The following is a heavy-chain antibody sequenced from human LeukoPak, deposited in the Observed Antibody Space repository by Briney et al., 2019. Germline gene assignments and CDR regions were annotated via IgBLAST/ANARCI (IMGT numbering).Heavy chain of an antibody. CDR1: GYTFTSYD. CDR2: MNPNSGNT. CDR3: ARGRPAAHIAAAGTSHY. D-gene: IGHD6-13*01. J-gene: IGHJ4*02. V-gene: IGHV1-8*01. Sequence: ASVKVSCKASGYTFTSYDINWVRQATGQGLEWTGWMNPNSGNTGYAQKFQGRVTMTRNTSISTAYMELSSLRSEDTAVYYCARGRPAAHIAAAGTSHYWGQGTLVTVSS.